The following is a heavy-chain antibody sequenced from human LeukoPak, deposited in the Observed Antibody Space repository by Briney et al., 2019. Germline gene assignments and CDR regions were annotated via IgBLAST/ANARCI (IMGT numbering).Heavy chain of an antibody. J-gene: IGHJ3*02. CDR3: ARDTPLYADSPDAFDI. CDR1: GFTFSSYE. Sequence: GGSLRLSCSASGFTFSSYEMNWVRQAPGKGLEWVSYIGSSGSTVYYADSVKGRFTTSRDNAKNSLYLQMNSLRDEDTAVYYCARDTPLYADSPDAFDIWGQGTMVTVSS. CDR2: IGSSGSTV. D-gene: IGHD2/OR15-2a*01. V-gene: IGHV3-48*03.